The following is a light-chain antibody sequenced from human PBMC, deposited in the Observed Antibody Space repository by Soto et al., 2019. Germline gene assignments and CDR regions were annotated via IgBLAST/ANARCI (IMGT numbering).Light chain of an antibody. V-gene: IGKV4-1*01. CDR2: WAS. CDR3: QQYYSTPWT. J-gene: IGKJ1*01. CDR1: QSVGNN. Sequence: VMKQSPDTLSVSPGERATLSCRASQSVGNNLAWYQQKPGQPPKLLIYWASTRESGVPDRFSGSGSGTDFTLTISSLQAEDVAVYYCQQYYSTPWTFGQGTKVDI.